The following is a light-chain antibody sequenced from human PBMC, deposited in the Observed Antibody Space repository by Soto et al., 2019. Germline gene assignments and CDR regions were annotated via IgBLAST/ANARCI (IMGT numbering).Light chain of an antibody. J-gene: IGKJ2*01. CDR2: SAF. V-gene: IGKV3-20*01. CDR3: QHYDNSLYT. CDR1: QSLSSSY. Sequence: EIVLTQSPDTLSLSPGEVATLSCRASQSLSSSYFAWYQQKAGQPPRLLIYSAFSRATGIPDRFSGSRSGTDFTLTISRLEPEDFAVYYCQHYDNSLYTFGQGTKLEV.